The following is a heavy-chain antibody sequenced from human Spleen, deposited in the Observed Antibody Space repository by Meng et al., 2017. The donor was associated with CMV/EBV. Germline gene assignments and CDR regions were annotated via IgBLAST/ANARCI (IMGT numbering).Heavy chain of an antibody. V-gene: IGHV4-34*01. CDR1: GGSFSGYY. D-gene: IGHD4-11*01. J-gene: IGHJ6*02. CDR2: INHSGST. CDR3: ARFATVATTSLRGGYYYYYYGRDV. Sequence: ESLKISCAVYGGSFSGYYWSWIRQPPGKGLEWIGEINHSGSTNYNPSLKSRVSISVDTSKNQFSLKVRSVTAADTAVYYCARFATVATTSLRGGYYYYYYGRDVWGQGTTVTVSS.